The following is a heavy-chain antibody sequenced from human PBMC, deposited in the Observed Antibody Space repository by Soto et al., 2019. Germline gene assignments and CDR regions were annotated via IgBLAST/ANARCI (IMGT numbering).Heavy chain of an antibody. CDR2: ISSSSSYI. V-gene: IGHV3-21*01. D-gene: IGHD5-18*01. CDR1: GFTFSSYS. Sequence: GGSLRLSCAASGFTFSSYSMNWVRQAPGKGLEWVSSISSSSSYIYYADSVKGRFTISRDNAKNSLYLQMNSLRAEDTAVYYCARPSEMDTKYYYYGMDVWGQGTTVTVSS. J-gene: IGHJ6*02. CDR3: ARPSEMDTKYYYYGMDV.